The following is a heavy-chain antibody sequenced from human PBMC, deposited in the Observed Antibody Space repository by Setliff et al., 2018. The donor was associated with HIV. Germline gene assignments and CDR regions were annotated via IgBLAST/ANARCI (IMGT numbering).Heavy chain of an antibody. CDR2: ISAYNGNT. J-gene: IGHJ3*02. V-gene: IGHV1-18*01. CDR3: ARDRGVYCISSSCYSPVDAFEI. CDR1: GYTFSTYG. Sequence: GASVKVSCKASGYTFSTYGISWVRQAPGQGLEWMGWISAYNGNTNYAQKLQGRVTVTTDTSTSTAYMGLRSLRSDDTAVYYCARDRGVYCISSSCYSPVDAFEIWGQGTMVTVSS. D-gene: IGHD2-2*01.